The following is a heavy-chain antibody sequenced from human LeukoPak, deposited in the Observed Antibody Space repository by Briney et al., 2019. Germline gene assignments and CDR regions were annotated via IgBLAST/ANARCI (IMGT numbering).Heavy chain of an antibody. CDR3: ASRRVDIVATASAFDY. D-gene: IGHD5-12*01. Sequence: SETLSLTCAVYGGSFSGYYWSWIRQPPGKGLEWIGEINHSGRNNYNPSLKRRVTISVHTPNHQFSLKLSSVTAADTAVYYCASRRVDIVATASAFDYWGQGTLVTVSS. V-gene: IGHV4-34*01. CDR1: GGSFSGYY. CDR2: INHSGRN. J-gene: IGHJ4*02.